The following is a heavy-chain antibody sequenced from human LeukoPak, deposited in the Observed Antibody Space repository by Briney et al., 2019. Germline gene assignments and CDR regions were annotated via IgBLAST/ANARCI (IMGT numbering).Heavy chain of an antibody. D-gene: IGHD6-13*01. CDR3: ARTTEAHSWRTRYYDYYMDV. CDR2: MYYTGST. CDR1: GGSISSGSYY. V-gene: IGHV4-61*10. J-gene: IGHJ6*03. Sequence: SETLSLTCTVSGGSISSGSYYWSWIRQPAGKGLEWIGYMYYTGSTNYNPSLKSRVTISVDTSKNQFSLKLSSVTAADTAVYYCARTTEAHSWRTRYYDYYMDVWGKGTTVAVSS.